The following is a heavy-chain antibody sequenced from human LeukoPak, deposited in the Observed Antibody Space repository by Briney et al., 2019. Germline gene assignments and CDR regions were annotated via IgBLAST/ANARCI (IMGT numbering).Heavy chain of an antibody. CDR3: ARHRGGWDAFDI. J-gene: IGHJ3*02. CDR1: GGSIFIGSYY. V-gene: IGHV4-39*01. CDR2: VDYSGST. Sequence: SETLSLTCTVSGGSIFIGSYYWGWIRQPPGKGLEWIGSVDYSGSTYNSPSLKSRVTVSVDTSKNQFSLKLSSVTAADTAVYYCARHRGGWDAFDIWGQGTVVPVSS.